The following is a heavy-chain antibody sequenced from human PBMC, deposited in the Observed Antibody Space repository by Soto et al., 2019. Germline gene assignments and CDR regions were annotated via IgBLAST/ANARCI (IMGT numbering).Heavy chain of an antibody. V-gene: IGHV4-39*07. CDR1: GGSISSSGYF. J-gene: IGHJ4*02. CDR3: ARVPLL. CDR2: VSSSGNT. Sequence: SETLSLTCTVSGGSISSSGYFWAWIRQPPGKALEWIGSVSSSGNTYYNPSLQSRVTISVDRSKNQFSLKLSSVTAADTAVYYCARVPLLWGQGTLVTVSS. D-gene: IGHD1-26*01.